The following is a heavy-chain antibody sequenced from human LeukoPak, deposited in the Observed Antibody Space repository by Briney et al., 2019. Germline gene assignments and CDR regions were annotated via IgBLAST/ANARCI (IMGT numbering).Heavy chain of an antibody. Sequence: GASVKVSCKASGGTFSSYAISWVRQAPGQGLEWMGGIIPIFGTANYAQKFQGRVTITTDESTSTAYMELSSLRSEDTAVYYCARGRITGTNGGAYWLDPWGQGTLVTVSS. J-gene: IGHJ5*02. D-gene: IGHD1-7*01. CDR3: ARGRITGTNGGAYWLDP. V-gene: IGHV1-69*05. CDR2: IIPIFGTA. CDR1: GGTFSSYA.